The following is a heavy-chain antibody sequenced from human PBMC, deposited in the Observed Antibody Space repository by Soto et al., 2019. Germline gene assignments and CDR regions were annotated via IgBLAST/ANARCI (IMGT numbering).Heavy chain of an antibody. CDR2: ISSSSSYI. CDR3: ARDRHMDITIFGVVIPGRDYYYGMDV. D-gene: IGHD3-3*01. CDR1: RFTFSSYS. V-gene: IGHV3-21*01. J-gene: IGHJ6*02. Sequence: LXLSCAASRFTFSSYSMNWVRQAPWKGLEWVSSISSSSSYIYYADSVKGRFTISRDNAKNSLYLQMNSLRAEDTAVYYCARDRHMDITIFGVVIPGRDYYYGMDVWGQGTTVTVSS.